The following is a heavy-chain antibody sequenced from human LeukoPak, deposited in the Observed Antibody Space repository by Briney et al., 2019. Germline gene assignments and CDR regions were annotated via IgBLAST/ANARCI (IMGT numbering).Heavy chain of an antibody. CDR2: INHNGNVN. D-gene: IGHD3-16*01. J-gene: IGHJ6*02. CDR1: GFTFSSYW. Sequence: GGSLRLTCAASGFTFSSYWMNWARQAPGKGLEWVASINHNGNVNYYVDSVKGRFTISRDNAKNSLYLQMSNLRAEDTAVYFCARGGGLDVWGQGASVTVSS. CDR3: ARGGGLDV. V-gene: IGHV3-7*03.